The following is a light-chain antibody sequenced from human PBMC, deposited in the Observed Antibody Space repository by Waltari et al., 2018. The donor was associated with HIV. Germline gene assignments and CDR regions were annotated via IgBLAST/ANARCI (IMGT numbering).Light chain of an antibody. V-gene: IGLV1-44*01. J-gene: IGLJ2*01. CDR2: SYG. CDR3: AAWDDSLNGVV. Sequence: QSLLNQSPSSSGTPGHRAIISCSGSGSTIGSTTVPRYQQFPGTAPKHPIYSYGQRPSGVPERFSGSKSATSASLAISGLRSEDEDDYYCAAWDDSLNGVVFGGGTKLTVL. CDR1: GSTIGSTT.